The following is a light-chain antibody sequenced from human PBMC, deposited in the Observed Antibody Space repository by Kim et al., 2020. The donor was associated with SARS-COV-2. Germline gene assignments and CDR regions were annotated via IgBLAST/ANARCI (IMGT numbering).Light chain of an antibody. V-gene: IGKV1-39*01. CDR2: AAS. CDR3: QQSYSTPRT. CDR1: QSISSY. Sequence: ASVGDRVTITWRASQSISSYLNWYQQKPGKAPKLLIYAASSLQSGVPSRFSGSGSGTDFTLTISSLQPEDFATYYCQQSYSTPRTFGQGTKVDI. J-gene: IGKJ1*01.